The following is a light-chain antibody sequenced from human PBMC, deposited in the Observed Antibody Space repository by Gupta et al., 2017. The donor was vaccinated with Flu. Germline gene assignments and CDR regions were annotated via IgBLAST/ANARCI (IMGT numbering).Light chain of an antibody. J-gene: IGLJ3*02. V-gene: IGLV1-40*01. CDR1: SSNIGAGYD. CDR3: QSYDSSLSGSKV. Sequence: QSVLTQPPSVSGAPGQRVTISCTGSSSNIGAGYDVHWYQQLPGTATNLLIYGNSNRPSGVPDRFSGSKSGTSASLAITRLQAEEEADYYCQSYDSSLSGSKVFGGGTKLTVL. CDR2: GNS.